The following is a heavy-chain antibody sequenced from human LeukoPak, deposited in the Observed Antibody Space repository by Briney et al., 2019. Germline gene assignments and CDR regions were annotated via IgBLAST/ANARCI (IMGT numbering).Heavy chain of an antibody. V-gene: IGHV4-4*07. CDR2: IHMSGST. Sequence: SETLSLTCSVSGGSITAYYWSWIRRSAAKGLEWIGRIHMSGSTNYKSSLKSRVAMSMDRSKNLLTLELRSATAADTAVYYCARDESSRDDKNGYQYWGQGIMVTVSS. CDR1: GGSITAYY. J-gene: IGHJ4*02. D-gene: IGHD3-22*01. CDR3: ARDESSRDDKNGYQY.